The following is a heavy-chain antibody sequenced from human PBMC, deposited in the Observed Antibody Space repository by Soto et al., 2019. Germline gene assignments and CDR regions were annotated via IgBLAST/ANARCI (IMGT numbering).Heavy chain of an antibody. D-gene: IGHD4-17*01. V-gene: IGHV1-18*01. J-gene: IGHJ4*02. CDR2: ISAYNGNT. CDR3: ARSVHDYGGNSLLFDY. CDR1: GYTFTNYG. Sequence: ASVKVSCKASGYTFTNYGFSWVRQAPGQGLEWMGWISAYNGNTNYAQKLQGRVTMTTDTSTSTAYMELRSLRSDDTAVYYCARSVHDYGGNSLLFDYWGQGTLVTVSS.